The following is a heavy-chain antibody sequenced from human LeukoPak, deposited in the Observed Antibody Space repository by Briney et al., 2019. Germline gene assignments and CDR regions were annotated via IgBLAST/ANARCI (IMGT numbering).Heavy chain of an antibody. Sequence: GGSLRLSCAASGFTFRSFAMNWVRQAPGKGLECVSAISGGGDFTKYADSVKGRFTISRDNAKNSLYLQMNSLRAEDTAVYYCARGYSSSWYYVESYYFDYWGQGTLVTVSS. CDR1: GFTFRSFA. CDR2: ISGGGDFT. D-gene: IGHD6-13*01. J-gene: IGHJ4*02. CDR3: ARGYSSSWYYVESYYFDY. V-gene: IGHV3-21*01.